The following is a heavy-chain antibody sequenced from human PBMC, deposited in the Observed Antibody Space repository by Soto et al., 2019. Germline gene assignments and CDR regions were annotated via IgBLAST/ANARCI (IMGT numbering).Heavy chain of an antibody. CDR3: ASTGQNWFDP. D-gene: IGHD4-17*01. Sequence: LKISCKGSGYSFTSYWISWVRQMPGKGLEWMGRIDPSDSYTNYSPSFQGHVTISADKSISTAYLQWSSLKASDTAMYYCASTGQNWFDPWGQGTLVTVSS. CDR2: IDPSDSYT. CDR1: GYSFTSYW. J-gene: IGHJ5*02. V-gene: IGHV5-10-1*01.